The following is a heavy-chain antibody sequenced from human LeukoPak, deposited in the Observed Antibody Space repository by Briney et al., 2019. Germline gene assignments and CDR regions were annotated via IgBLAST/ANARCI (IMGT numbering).Heavy chain of an antibody. J-gene: IGHJ4*02. V-gene: IGHV1-24*01. CDR1: VYTLTELF. CDR3: ARDGDLGLETFYYFYY. CDR2: FYPEDGET. D-gene: IGHD3-3*02. Sequence: ASVKVSCKVSVYTLTELFMHWVRQAPGKGVEWVGGFYPEDGETIYAQKFQGRVTTTEDTSTDTAYMELSSLRSEDTAVYYCARDGDLGLETFYYFYYWGQGTLVTVSS.